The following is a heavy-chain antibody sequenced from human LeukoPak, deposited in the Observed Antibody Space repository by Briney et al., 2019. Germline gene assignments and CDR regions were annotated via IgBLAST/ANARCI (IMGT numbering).Heavy chain of an antibody. J-gene: IGHJ3*01. CDR3: ARDRSHDDAFDL. Sequence: PGGSLRLSCEASGFSFSYYNFNWVRQAPGKGPEWVSSISSSGIDMYYADSLKGRFTISRDNAKNSLYLHMSSLRVEDTAVYYCARDRSHDDAFDLWGQGTMVTVSS. CDR1: GFSFSYYN. D-gene: IGHD3-16*01. V-gene: IGHV3-21*01. CDR2: ISSSGIDM.